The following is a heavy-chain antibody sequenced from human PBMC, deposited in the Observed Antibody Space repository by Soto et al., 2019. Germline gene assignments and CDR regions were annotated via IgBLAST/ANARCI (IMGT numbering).Heavy chain of an antibody. CDR3: ARARGILWFGEYDY. Sequence: QLQLQESGSGLVKPSQTLSLTCAVSGGSISSGGYSWSWIRQPPGKGLEWIGYIYHSGSTYYNPSLKRRVTISVDRSKNQFSLKLSSVTAADTAVYYCARARGILWFGEYDYWGQGTLVTVSS. CDR1: GGSISSGGYS. D-gene: IGHD3-10*01. V-gene: IGHV4-30-2*01. CDR2: IYHSGST. J-gene: IGHJ4*02.